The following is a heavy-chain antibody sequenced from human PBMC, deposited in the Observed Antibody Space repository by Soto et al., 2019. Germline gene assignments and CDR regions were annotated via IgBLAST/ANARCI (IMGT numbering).Heavy chain of an antibody. V-gene: IGHV1-3*01. J-gene: IGHJ6*02. CDR1: GYTLTSYA. Sequence: GASVKVSCKASGYTLTSYAMHWLRQSPGQRLEWMGWINGANGNTKFSQRFQGRVTITRDTSASTDYMELSSLTSEDTAVYYCARADCSSNTCYFYYGMDVWGQGTTVTVSS. CDR2: INGANGNT. CDR3: ARADCSSNTCYFYYGMDV. D-gene: IGHD2-2*01.